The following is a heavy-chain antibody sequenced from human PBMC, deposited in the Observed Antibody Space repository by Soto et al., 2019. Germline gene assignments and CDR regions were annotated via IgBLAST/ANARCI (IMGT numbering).Heavy chain of an antibody. CDR3: ARSRIKGVTAWYFDY. J-gene: IGHJ4*02. Sequence: SETLSLTCTVSGGSISSYYWSWIRQPPGKGLEWIGYIYYSGSTNYNPSLKSRVTISVDTSKNQFSLKLSSVTAADTAVYYCARSRIKGVTAWYFDYWGQGTLVTVSS. CDR2: IYYSGST. D-gene: IGHD2-21*02. V-gene: IGHV4-59*01. CDR1: GGSISSYY.